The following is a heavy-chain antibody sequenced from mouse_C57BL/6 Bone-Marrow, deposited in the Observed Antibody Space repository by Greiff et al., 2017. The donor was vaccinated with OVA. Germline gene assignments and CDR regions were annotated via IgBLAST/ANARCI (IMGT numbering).Heavy chain of an antibody. V-gene: IGHV5-9-1*02. D-gene: IGHD1-1*01. CDR1: GFTFSSYA. Sequence: EVQGVESGEGLVKPGGSLKLSCAASGFTFSSYAMSWVRQTPEKRLEWVAYISSGGDYIYYADTVKGRFTTSRDNARNTLYLQMSSLKSEDTAMYYCTRDDYYGSSNWYFDVWGTGTTVTVSS. J-gene: IGHJ1*03. CDR3: TRDDYYGSSNWYFDV. CDR2: ISSGGDYI.